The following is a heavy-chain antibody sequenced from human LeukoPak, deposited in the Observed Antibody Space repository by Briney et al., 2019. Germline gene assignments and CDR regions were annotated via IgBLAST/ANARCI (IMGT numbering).Heavy chain of an antibody. CDR1: GGSFSGYY. CDR3: ARGLRGIAAAGTRVNWFDP. CDR2: INHSGST. Sequence: SETLSLTCAVYGGSFSGYYWSWIRQPPGKGLEWIGEINHSGSTNYNPSLKSRVTISVDTSKNQFSLKLSSVTAADTAVYYCARGLRGIAAAGTRVNWFDPGAREPWSPSPQ. D-gene: IGHD6-13*01. J-gene: IGHJ5*02. V-gene: IGHV4-34*01.